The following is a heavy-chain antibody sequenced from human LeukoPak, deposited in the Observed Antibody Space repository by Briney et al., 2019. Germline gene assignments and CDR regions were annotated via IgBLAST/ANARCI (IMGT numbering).Heavy chain of an antibody. CDR2: IPYDGSDK. CDR3: AKLLYYYDSSQPY. CDR1: GFTFSAFG. J-gene: IGHJ4*02. D-gene: IGHD3-22*01. V-gene: IGHV3-30*02. Sequence: PGGSLRLSCAASGFTFSAFGMHWVRQAPGKGLEWVTFIPYDGSDKYYADSVKGRFTISRDNSKNTLYLQMNSLRAEDTAVYYCAKLLYYYDSSQPYWGQGTLVTVSS.